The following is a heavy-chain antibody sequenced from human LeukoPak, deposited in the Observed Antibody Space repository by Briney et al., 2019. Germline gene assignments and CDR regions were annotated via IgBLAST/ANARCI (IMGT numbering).Heavy chain of an antibody. CDR1: GFTFSTSW. V-gene: IGHV3-74*01. CDR2: INHDGSNT. Sequence: GGSLRLSCAASGFTFSTSWMHWVRQAPGKGLVWVSRINHDGSNTIYADSVKGRFTISRDNAKNILYLQMNNLRAEDTAVYYCVRDLGGRSGHWGQGTLVTVSS. D-gene: IGHD1-26*01. CDR3: VRDLGGRSGH. J-gene: IGHJ4*02.